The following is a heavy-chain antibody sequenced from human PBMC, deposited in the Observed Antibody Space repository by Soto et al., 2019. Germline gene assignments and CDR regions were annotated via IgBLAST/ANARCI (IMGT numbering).Heavy chain of an antibody. CDR2: IYHSGST. J-gene: IGHJ4*02. D-gene: IGHD2-21*01. Sequence: SETMSLTCAVSGGSISSGGYSWSWIRQPPGKGLEWIGYIYHSGSTYYNPSLKSRVTISVDRSKNQFSLKLSSVTAADTAVYYCARGNVVAIDYWGQGTLVTVSS. CDR3: ARGNVVAIDY. CDR1: GGSISSGGYS. V-gene: IGHV4-30-2*01.